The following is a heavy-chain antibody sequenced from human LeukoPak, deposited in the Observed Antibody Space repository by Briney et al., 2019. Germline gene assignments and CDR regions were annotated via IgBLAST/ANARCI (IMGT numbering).Heavy chain of an antibody. J-gene: IGHJ4*02. CDR2: IYYSGST. CDR1: GGSISGYY. D-gene: IGHD6-19*01. CDR3: ARRRSSGWYFDY. V-gene: IGHV4-59*08. Sequence: SETLSLTCTVSGGSISGYYWNWIRQSPGKGLEWIGYIYYSGSTNSNPSLKSRVTISIDTSKNQFSLRLSSVTAADTAVYYRARRRSSGWYFDYWGQGTLVTVSS.